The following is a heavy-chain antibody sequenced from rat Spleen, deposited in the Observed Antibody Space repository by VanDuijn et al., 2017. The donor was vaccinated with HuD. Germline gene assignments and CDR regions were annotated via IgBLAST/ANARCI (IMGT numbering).Heavy chain of an antibody. D-gene: IGHD5-1*01. V-gene: IGHV5-29*01. Sequence: EVQLVESGGGLVQPGRSLKLSCAASGFTFSDYYMAWVRQAPTKGLEWVATISYDGSSTYYRDSVKGRFTISRDNAKSTLYLQMDSLRSEDTATYYCATEDWEPHDYWGQGVMVTVSS. CDR2: ISYDGSST. CDR1: GFTFSDYY. J-gene: IGHJ2*01. CDR3: ATEDWEPHDY.